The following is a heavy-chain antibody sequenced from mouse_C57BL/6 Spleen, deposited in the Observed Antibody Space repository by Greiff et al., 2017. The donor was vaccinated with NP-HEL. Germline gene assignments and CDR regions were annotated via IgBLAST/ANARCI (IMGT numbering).Heavy chain of an antibody. Sequence: QVQLQQPGAELVMPGASVKLSCKASGYTFTSYWMHWVKQRPGQGLEWIGEIDPSDSYTNYNQKFKGKSTLTVDKSSSTAYMQLSSLTSEDSAVYYCARGGTTVGSFAYWGQGTLVTVSA. CDR3: ARGGTTVGSFAY. CDR1: GYTFTSYW. D-gene: IGHD1-1*01. V-gene: IGHV1-69*01. CDR2: IDPSDSYT. J-gene: IGHJ3*01.